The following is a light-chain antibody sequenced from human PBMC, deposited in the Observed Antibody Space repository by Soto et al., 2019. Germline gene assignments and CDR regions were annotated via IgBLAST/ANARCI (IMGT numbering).Light chain of an antibody. CDR3: WLSYSGAGGV. CDR1: TGAVTSGHY. CDR2: DTS. J-gene: IGLJ2*01. Sequence: QAVVTQEPSLTVSPGGTVTLTCGSSTGAVTSGHYPYWFQQKPGQAPRTLIFDTSNKHSWTPARFSGSLLGGKAALTLSGAQPEDEAEYYCWLSYSGAGGVFGGGTKLTVL. V-gene: IGLV7-46*01.